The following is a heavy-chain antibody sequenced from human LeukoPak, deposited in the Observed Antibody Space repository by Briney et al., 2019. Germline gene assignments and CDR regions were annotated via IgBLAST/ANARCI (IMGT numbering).Heavy chain of an antibody. D-gene: IGHD4-23*01. V-gene: IGHV1-2*02. Sequence: ASVKVSCKASGYTFAGYYMHWVRQAPGQGLEWMGWINPNSGGTNYAQKFQGRVAMTRDTSISTAYMELSRLRSDDTAVYYCARDRSTVVTLLDYGGQGTLVTVSS. CDR3: ARDRSTVVTLLDY. CDR2: INPNSGGT. J-gene: IGHJ4*02. CDR1: GYTFAGYY.